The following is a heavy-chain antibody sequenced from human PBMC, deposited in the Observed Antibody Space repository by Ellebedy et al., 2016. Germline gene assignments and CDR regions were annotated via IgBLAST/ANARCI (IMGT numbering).Heavy chain of an antibody. V-gene: IGHV3-48*02. CDR2: ISYTSNTI. J-gene: IGHJ6*02. CDR1: GFIFSNYA. D-gene: IGHD1-14*01. Sequence: GESLKISCAASGFIFSNYAMGWVRQAPGEGLEWVAYISYTSNTIAYADSVKGRFTISRDYARSSLYLQMNSLKDEDTAVYYCARERQGATEHGLDVWGQGTTVTVSS. CDR3: ARERQGATEHGLDV.